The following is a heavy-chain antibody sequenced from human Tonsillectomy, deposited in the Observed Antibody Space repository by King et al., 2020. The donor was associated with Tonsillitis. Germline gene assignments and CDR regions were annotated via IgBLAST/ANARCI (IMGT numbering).Heavy chain of an antibody. CDR3: IRGTGGNPFDL. V-gene: IGHV3-9*01. CDR2: LSWNSGDI. CDR1: GFKFDDYT. D-gene: IGHD1-14*01. J-gene: IGHJ3*01. Sequence: DVQLVESGGGLVQPGRSLRLSCAASGFKFDDYTMHWVRQVPGQGLEWVSGLSWNSGDIDYADSVKGRFTISRDNARSSLYMQMNSLTTEDTALYYCIRGTGGNPFDLWGQGKMVTVSS.